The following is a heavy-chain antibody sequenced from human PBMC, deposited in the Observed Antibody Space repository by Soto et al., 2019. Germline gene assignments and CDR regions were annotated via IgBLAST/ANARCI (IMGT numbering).Heavy chain of an antibody. CDR2: IYYSGST. Sequence: QVQLQESGPGLVKPSQTLSLTCAVSGGSISSGGNYWSWIRQHPGKGLEWIRYIYYSGSTYSNTSLKSRVTISVDTSKNQFSLKLSSVTAAETAVYYGARDEYSSSFGLDDCGQGTVVTVSS. CDR3: ARDEYSSSFGLDD. V-gene: IGHV4-31*11. D-gene: IGHD6-13*01. CDR1: GGSISSGGNY. J-gene: IGHJ4*02.